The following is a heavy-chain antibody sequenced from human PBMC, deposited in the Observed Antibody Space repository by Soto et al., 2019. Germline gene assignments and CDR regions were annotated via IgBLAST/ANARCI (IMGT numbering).Heavy chain of an antibody. V-gene: IGHV4-59*01. CDR3: ARAQGLWFGEYSPDYYYGTDV. J-gene: IGHJ6*02. CDR1: GGSISSYY. CDR2: IYYGGST. Sequence: SETLSLTCTVSGGSISSYYWSWIRQPPGKGLEWIGYIYYGGSTNYNPSLKSRVTISVDTSKNQFSLKLSSVTAADTAVYYCARAQGLWFGEYSPDYYYGTDVWGPGTTLTVSS. D-gene: IGHD3-10*01.